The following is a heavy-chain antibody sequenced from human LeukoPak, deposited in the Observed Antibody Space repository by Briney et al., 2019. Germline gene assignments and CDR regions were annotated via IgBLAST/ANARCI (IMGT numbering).Heavy chain of an antibody. CDR1: GYTFTSYD. Sequence: ASVKVSCKASGYTFTSYDINWVRQAPGQGLEWMGWISAYNGNINYAQKLQGRVTMTTDTSTSTAHMELRSLRSDDTAVYYCARDQGYSSHTDYWGQGTLAIVSS. CDR3: ARDQGYSSHTDY. V-gene: IGHV1-18*01. J-gene: IGHJ4*02. D-gene: IGHD6-13*01. CDR2: ISAYNGNI.